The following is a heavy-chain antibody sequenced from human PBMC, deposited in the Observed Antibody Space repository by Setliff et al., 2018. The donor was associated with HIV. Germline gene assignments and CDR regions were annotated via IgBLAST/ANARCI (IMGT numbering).Heavy chain of an antibody. CDR2: IGPNHGDT. V-gene: IGHV1-2*02. D-gene: IGHD7-27*01. Sequence: GASVKVSCKASGYTFTDYFIHWVRQAPGQGLEWMGWIGPNHGDTRLTETFRGRVTMTRDTSLNTAYVELSGLRSDDTAVYFCARQLSNSLDFWGQGTLVTVSS. J-gene: IGHJ4*02. CDR3: ARQLSNSLDF. CDR1: GYTFTDYF.